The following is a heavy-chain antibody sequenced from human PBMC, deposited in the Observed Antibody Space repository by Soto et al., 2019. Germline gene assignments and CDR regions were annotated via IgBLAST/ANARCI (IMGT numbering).Heavy chain of an antibody. V-gene: IGHV4-31*03. D-gene: IGHD3-22*01. CDR3: ARTSTYYYDSSGSPGPNWFDP. J-gene: IGHJ5*02. Sequence: SETLSLTCTVSGGSISSGGYYWSWIRQHPGKGLEWIGYIYYSGSTYYNPSLKSRVTISVDTSKNQFSLKLSSVTAADTAVYYCARTSTYYYDSSGSPGPNWFDPWGQGTLVTVSS. CDR2: IYYSGST. CDR1: GGSISSGGYY.